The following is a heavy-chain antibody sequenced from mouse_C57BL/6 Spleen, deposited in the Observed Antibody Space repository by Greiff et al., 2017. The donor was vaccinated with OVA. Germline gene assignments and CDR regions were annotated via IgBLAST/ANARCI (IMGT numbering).Heavy chain of an antibody. CDR1: GFNIKDDY. D-gene: IGHD2-4*01. V-gene: IGHV14-4*01. J-gene: IGHJ3*01. Sequence: EVQLQQSGAELVRPGASVKLSCTASGFNIKDDYMHWVKQRPEQGLEWIGWIDPENGDTEYASKFQGKATITADTSSNTAYLQLSSLTSEDTAVYYCTTYDYDGTRFAYWGQGTLVTVSA. CDR2: IDPENGDT. CDR3: TTYDYDGTRFAY.